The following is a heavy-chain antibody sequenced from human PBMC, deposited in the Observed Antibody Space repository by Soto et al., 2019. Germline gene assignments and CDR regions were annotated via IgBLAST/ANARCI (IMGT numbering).Heavy chain of an antibody. CDR2: TYYRSKWYN. Sequence: SQTLSLTCAISGGSVSSNSAAWNWIRQSPSRGLEWLGRTYYRSKWYNDYAVSVKSRITINPDTSKNQFSLQLNSVTPEDTAVYYCARDYDFWSGYSGRGMDVWGQGTTVTVSS. J-gene: IGHJ6*02. V-gene: IGHV6-1*01. CDR3: ARDYDFWSGYSGRGMDV. CDR1: GGSVSSNSAA. D-gene: IGHD3-3*01.